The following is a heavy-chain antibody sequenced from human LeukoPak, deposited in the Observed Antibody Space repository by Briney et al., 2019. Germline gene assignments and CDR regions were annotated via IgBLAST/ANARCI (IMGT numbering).Heavy chain of an antibody. D-gene: IGHD5-12*01. Sequence: ASVTVSCTASVSTFTSYYMHWVRQAPGQGLEWMGWINPNSGGTNYAQKFQGRVTMTRDTSISTAYMELSRRRSDDTAVYYCARVEVTTMDYWGQGTLVTVSS. CDR3: ARVEVTTMDY. CDR1: VSTFTSYY. V-gene: IGHV1-2*02. CDR2: INPNSGGT. J-gene: IGHJ4*02.